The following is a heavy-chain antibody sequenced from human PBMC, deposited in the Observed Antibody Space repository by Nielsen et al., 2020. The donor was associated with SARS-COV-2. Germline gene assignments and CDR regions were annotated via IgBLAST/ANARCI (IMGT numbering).Heavy chain of an antibody. D-gene: IGHD3-10*01. CDR1: GFTFRNYA. J-gene: IGHJ6*02. CDR2: ISYDGSNK. CDR3: AREGYSGSGFYGMDV. Sequence: GGSLRLSCAASGFTFRNYAMHWVRQAPGKGLEWMTFISYDGSNKMYADSVKGRFTISRDMSKNTLYLQMNSLRAEDTAVYYCAREGYSGSGFYGMDVWGQGTTVTVSS. V-gene: IGHV3-30*04.